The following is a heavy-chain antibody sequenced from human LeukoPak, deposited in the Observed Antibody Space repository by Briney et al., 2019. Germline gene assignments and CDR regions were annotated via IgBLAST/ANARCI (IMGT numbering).Heavy chain of an antibody. CDR3: ARELGYCSSTSCLTPNGY. J-gene: IGHJ4*02. V-gene: IGHV1-2*06. CDR2: INPNNGGT. Sequence: AAAVQVSCKASGYTYTGYYMHWVRPAPAQGLEWMGRINPNNGGTHYAQKFQGRVTMNRDTSISTAYMELSRLRSDDTAVYYCARELGYCSSTSCLTPNGYWGQGTLVTVSS. CDR1: GYTYTGYY. D-gene: IGHD2-2*01.